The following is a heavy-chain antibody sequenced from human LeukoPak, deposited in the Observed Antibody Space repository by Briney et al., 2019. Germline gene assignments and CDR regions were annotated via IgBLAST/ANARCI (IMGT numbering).Heavy chain of an antibody. CDR3: ARGWDNSGYYCDY. CDR1: EFTFTTYG. V-gene: IGHV3-33*01. J-gene: IGHJ4*02. Sequence: GGSLRLSCAASEFTFTTYGMHWVRQAPGKGLEWVAFIYYDGSNIYYADYVKGRFTISRDISKNTLYLQMDSLRVEDTAVYFCARGWDNSGYYCDYWGQGTLVTVSS. CDR2: IYYDGSNI. D-gene: IGHD6-19*01.